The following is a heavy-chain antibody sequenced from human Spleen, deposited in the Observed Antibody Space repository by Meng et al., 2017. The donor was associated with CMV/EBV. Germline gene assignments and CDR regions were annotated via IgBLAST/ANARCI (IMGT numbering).Heavy chain of an antibody. D-gene: IGHD2-2*01. CDR2: IYYSGST. CDR1: GFTFSSYE. CDR3: ARMGGHCSSTSCYAFDI. V-gene: IGHV4-39*07. Sequence: GSLRLSCAASGFTFSSYEMNWVRQPPGKGLEWIGSIYYSGSTYYNPSLKSRVTISVDTSKNQFSLKLSSVTAADTAVYYCARMGGHCSSTSCYAFDIWGQGTMVTVSS. J-gene: IGHJ3*02.